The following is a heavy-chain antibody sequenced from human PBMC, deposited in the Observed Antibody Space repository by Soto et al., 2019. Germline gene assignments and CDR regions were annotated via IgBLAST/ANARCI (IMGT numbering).Heavy chain of an antibody. J-gene: IGHJ4*02. Sequence: SXTCTVSDDAIRSSSYYWGLIRQPPGKGLERIGSIYYSGRTYYNPSLKSRVTVSIDTSKDEFSLKLSSVTAAETAVYYCARWSHNSSYGGWVGYWGQGTLVTASS. V-gene: IGHV4-39*01. D-gene: IGHD4-17*01. CDR2: IYYSGRT. CDR3: ARWSHNSSYGGWVGY. CDR1: DDAIRSSSYY.